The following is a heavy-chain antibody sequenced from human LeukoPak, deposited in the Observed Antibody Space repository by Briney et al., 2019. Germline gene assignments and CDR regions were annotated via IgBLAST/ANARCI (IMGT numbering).Heavy chain of an antibody. CDR2: IKQDGSEK. CDR1: GFTFSSYW. Sequence: GGSLRLSCAASGFTFSSYWMSWVRQAPGKGLEWVANIKQDGSEKHYVDSVKGRFTISRDNAKNSLYLQMNSLRAEDTAVYYCARFASLRFLEWLFVDYWGQGTLVTVSS. J-gene: IGHJ4*02. D-gene: IGHD3-3*01. V-gene: IGHV3-7*01. CDR3: ARFASLRFLEWLFVDY.